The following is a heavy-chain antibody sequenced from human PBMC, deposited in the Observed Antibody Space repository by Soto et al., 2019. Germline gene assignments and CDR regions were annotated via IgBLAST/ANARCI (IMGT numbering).Heavy chain of an antibody. CDR2: LSVSGTST. CDR1: GFTFSNYG. D-gene: IGHD5-18*01. Sequence: GGSRRLSCAASGFTFSNYGMGGVRQAPGKGLECVSLLSVSGTSTYYGDSVNGRFTISRDNSKNTMYLQMNSLRAEDTAVYYCAKVNTAMVTDAFDIWGQGTTVIFSS. J-gene: IGHJ3*02. V-gene: IGHV3-23*01. CDR3: AKVNTAMVTDAFDI.